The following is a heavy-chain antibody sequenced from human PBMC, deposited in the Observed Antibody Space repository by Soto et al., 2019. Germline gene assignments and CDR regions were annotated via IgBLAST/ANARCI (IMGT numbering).Heavy chain of an antibody. V-gene: IGHV5-51*01. D-gene: IGHD4-4*01. CDR3: ARNDYNGNSIDY. CDR2: IYPGDSDT. Sequence: GESLKISCKVSGYSLTSYWIGWVRQMPGKGLEWMGIIYPGDSDTRYSPSFQGQVTISADKSVNTAYLQWSSLKTSDTAIYYCARNDYNGNSIDYWGHGTLVNVSS. CDR1: GYSLTSYW. J-gene: IGHJ4*01.